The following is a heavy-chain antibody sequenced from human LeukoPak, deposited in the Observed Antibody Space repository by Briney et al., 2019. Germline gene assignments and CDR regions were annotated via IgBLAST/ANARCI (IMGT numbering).Heavy chain of an antibody. J-gene: IGHJ4*02. Sequence: PSETLSLTCTVSGGSISSYYWNWIRQPPGKGLEWIGYIYNGGSTNNNPSLKSRVTISVDTSKKQFSLKLSSVTAADTAVYYCARETPYGSGSYPFDYWGQGILVTVSS. D-gene: IGHD3-10*01. CDR2: IYNGGST. CDR3: ARETPYGSGSYPFDY. V-gene: IGHV4-59*01. CDR1: GGSISSYY.